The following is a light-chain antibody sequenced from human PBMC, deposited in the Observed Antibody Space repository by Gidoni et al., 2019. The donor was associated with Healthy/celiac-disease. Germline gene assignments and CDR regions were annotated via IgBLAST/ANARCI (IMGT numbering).Light chain of an antibody. CDR3: NSRDSSGNVV. V-gene: IGLV3-19*01. J-gene: IGLJ2*01. CDR2: GKN. Sequence: SSELTQDPAVSVAVGQTVRITCQGDSLRSSYASWYQQKPGQAPVLVIYGKNNRPSGIPDRFSGSSSGNTASLTITGAQAEDEADYYCNSRDSSGNVVFGGGTKLTVL. CDR1: SLRSSY.